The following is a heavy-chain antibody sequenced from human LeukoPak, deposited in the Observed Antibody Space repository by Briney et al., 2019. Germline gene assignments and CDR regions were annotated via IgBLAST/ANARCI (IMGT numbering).Heavy chain of an antibody. V-gene: IGHV1-69*04. CDR2: IIPILGIA. CDR3: ARRSYSYGPYYFDY. D-gene: IGHD5-18*01. CDR1: GGTFSSYA. J-gene: IGHJ4*02. Sequence: ASVKVSCKASGGTFSSYAISWVRQAPGQGLEWMGRIIPILGIANYAQKFQGRVTITADKSTSTAYMELSSLRSEDTAVYYCARRSYSYGPYYFDYWGQGTLVTVSS.